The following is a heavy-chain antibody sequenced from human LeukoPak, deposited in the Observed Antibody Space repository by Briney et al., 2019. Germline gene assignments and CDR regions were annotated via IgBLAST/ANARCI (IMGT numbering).Heavy chain of an antibody. CDR2: ISGSGGST. Sequence: GGSLRLSCAASGFTFSSYGMNWVRQAPGKGLEWVSAISGSGGSTYYADSVKGRFTISRDNSKNTLYLQMNSLRAEDTAVYYCAKGGRYSSSKPPDYWGQGTLVTVSS. CDR3: AKGGRYSSSKPPDY. CDR1: GFTFSSYG. D-gene: IGHD6-6*01. J-gene: IGHJ4*02. V-gene: IGHV3-23*01.